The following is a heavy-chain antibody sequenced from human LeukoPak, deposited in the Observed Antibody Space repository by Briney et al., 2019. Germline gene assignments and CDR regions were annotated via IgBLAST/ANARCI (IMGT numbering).Heavy chain of an antibody. CDR3: ARGLSLVVVAATNNWFDP. CDR1: GGSISSYY. V-gene: IGHV4-4*07. Sequence: SETLSLTCTVSGGSISSYYWSWIRQPAGKGLEWIGRIYTSGSTNYNPSLKSRVTMSVDTSKNQFSLKLSSVTAADTAVYYCARGLSLVVVAATNNWFDPWGQGTLVTVSS. J-gene: IGHJ5*02. CDR2: IYTSGST. D-gene: IGHD2-15*01.